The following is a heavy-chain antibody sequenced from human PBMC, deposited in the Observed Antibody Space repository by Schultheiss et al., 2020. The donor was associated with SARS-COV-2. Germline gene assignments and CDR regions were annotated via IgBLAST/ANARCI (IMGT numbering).Heavy chain of an antibody. Sequence: GGSLRLSCAASGFTFTTYAMTWVRQAPGKGLEWVSFISGSGGTTYFADSVKGRFTISRDNSKNTLYLQMSSLRAEDTAVYYCAKLLRYFDWDPLDYWGQGTLVTVSS. J-gene: IGHJ4*02. V-gene: IGHV3-23*01. CDR2: ISGSGGTT. CDR3: AKLLRYFDWDPLDY. CDR1: GFTFTTYA. D-gene: IGHD3-9*01.